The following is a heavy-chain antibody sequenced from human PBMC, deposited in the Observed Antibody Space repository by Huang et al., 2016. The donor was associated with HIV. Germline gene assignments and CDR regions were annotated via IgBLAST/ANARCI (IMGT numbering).Heavy chain of an antibody. J-gene: IGHJ3*02. CDR3: ATPRVGWAEDAFDI. V-gene: IGHV1-8*01. D-gene: IGHD1-26*01. CDR1: GYTFTDYG. CDR2: KNPKRGDT. Sequence: QVQLEQSGAEVKKPGASARVSCKASGYTFTDYGVHWVRQASGQGLEWMGWKNPKRGDTGYAQKFQARVTLTRDTSISTAYMELSSLTSDDTAVYYCATPRVGWAEDAFDIWGQGTMIIVSS.